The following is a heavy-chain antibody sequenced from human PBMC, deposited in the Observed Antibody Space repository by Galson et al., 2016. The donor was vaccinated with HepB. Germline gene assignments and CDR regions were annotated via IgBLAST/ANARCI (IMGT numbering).Heavy chain of an antibody. Sequence: ETLSLTCAVSDGSITSNKWWSWVRQTPRKGLEWIGEIYHSGSTNYNPSLKSRVTIAVDKSKNQFSLRLTSVTAADTAVYYCARSPPWSGYFDSWGQGTLVTVSS. CDR2: IYHSGST. V-gene: IGHV4-4*02. J-gene: IGHJ4*02. CDR3: ARSPPWSGYFDS. D-gene: IGHD3-3*01. CDR1: DGSITSNKW.